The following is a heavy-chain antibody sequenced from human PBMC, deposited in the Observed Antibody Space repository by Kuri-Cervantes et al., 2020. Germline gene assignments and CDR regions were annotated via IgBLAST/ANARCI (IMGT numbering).Heavy chain of an antibody. CDR2: INPSGGST. Sequence: ASVKVSCKASRYTFTSYYMHWVRQAPGQGLEWMGIINPSGGSTSYAQKFQGRVTMTRDTSTSTVYMELSSLRSEDTAVYYCARARIQLRASDYWGQGTLVTVSS. V-gene: IGHV1-46*01. J-gene: IGHJ4*02. CDR3: ARARIQLRASDY. D-gene: IGHD5-18*01. CDR1: RYTFTSYY.